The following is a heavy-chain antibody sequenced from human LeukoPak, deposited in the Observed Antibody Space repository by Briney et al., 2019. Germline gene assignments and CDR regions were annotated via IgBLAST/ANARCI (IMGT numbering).Heavy chain of an antibody. Sequence: PSETLSLTCVVSGGSISSSYWWSWVRQPPGKGLEWIGEIYHSGSTNYNPSLKSRVTISVDKSKNQFSLKLSSVAAADTAVYYCARVSPGGNFGFNEDWGQGTLVTVSS. CDR1: GGSISSSYW. V-gene: IGHV4-4*02. J-gene: IGHJ4*02. CDR2: IYHSGST. D-gene: IGHD4-23*01. CDR3: ARVSPGGNFGFNED.